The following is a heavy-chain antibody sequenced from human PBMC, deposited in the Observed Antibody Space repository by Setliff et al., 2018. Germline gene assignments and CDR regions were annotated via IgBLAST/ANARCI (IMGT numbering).Heavy chain of an antibody. Sequence: PSETLSLTCAVYGGSFSGYYWSWIRQPPGKRLEWIGEIIHSGSTNYNPSLKSRVTISMDTSKNQFSLKVSSVTAADTAVYYCACLTGTNDYWGQGTLVTVSS. V-gene: IGHV4-34*12. CDR2: IIHSGST. CDR3: ACLTGTNDY. J-gene: IGHJ4*02. D-gene: IGHD1-7*01. CDR1: GGSFSGYY.